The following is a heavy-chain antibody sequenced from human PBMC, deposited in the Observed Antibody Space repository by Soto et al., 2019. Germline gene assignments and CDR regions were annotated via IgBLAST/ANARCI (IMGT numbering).Heavy chain of an antibody. Sequence: QVQLVESGGGVVQPGRSLRLSCTASGFTFSNYGMHWVRQAPGKGLEWMAAIWYDGGNKYYADSVKGRFTISRDNSKKTLYLQMNSLRAEDTAVYYCARRGGSGWWHIEYWGQGTLVTVSS. CDR2: IWYDGGNK. J-gene: IGHJ4*02. CDR1: GFTFSNYG. D-gene: IGHD6-19*01. CDR3: ARRGGSGWWHIEY. V-gene: IGHV3-33*01.